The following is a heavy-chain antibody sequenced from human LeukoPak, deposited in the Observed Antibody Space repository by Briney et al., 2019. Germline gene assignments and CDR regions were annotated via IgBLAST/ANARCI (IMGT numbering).Heavy chain of an antibody. J-gene: IGHJ4*02. Sequence: GGSLRLSCAASGFTFSSYAMSWVRQAPGKGLEWVSAISGSGGSTYYADSVKGRFTISRDDSKNTAYLQMNSLKTEDTAVYYCTSPSIAVAGTTGWGQGTLVTVSS. CDR2: ISGSGGST. D-gene: IGHD6-19*01. CDR3: TSPSIAVAGTTG. CDR1: GFTFSSYA. V-gene: IGHV3-23*01.